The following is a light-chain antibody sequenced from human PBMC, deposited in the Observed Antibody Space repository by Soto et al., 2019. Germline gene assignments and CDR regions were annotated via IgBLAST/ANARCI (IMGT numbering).Light chain of an antibody. Sequence: QSALTQPPSASGSPGQSVTISCTGTSSDVGGYNYVSWYQQHPGKAPKLMIYEVSKRPSGVPDRFSGSKSGYTASLTVSGLQAEDEADYYCSSYAGSTLYVFGTGTKVTVL. CDR1: SSDVGGYNY. CDR2: EVS. CDR3: SSYAGSTLYV. J-gene: IGLJ1*01. V-gene: IGLV2-8*01.